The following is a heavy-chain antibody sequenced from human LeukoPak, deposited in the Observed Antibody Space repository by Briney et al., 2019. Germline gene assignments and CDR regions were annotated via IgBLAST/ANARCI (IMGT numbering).Heavy chain of an antibody. J-gene: IGHJ6*02. CDR2: INQGGSDK. CDR3: ARDIGDHYGMDV. CDR1: GFTFSDHW. V-gene: IGHV3-7*01. Sequence: PGGSLRLSCAASGFTFSDHWMSWIRQAPGKGLEWMANINQGGSDKNYVASVKGQFTISRDNAANSLYLQMDSLRAEDTAVYYCARDIGDHYGMDVWGQGTTVTVSS. D-gene: IGHD3-10*01.